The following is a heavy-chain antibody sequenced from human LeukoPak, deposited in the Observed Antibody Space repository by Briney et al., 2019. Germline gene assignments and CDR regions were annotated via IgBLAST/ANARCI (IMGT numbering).Heavy chain of an antibody. V-gene: IGHV3-7*04. J-gene: IGHJ4*02. CDR1: GFTFGAYW. CDR3: ARVYCGGDCSNLRFDY. D-gene: IGHD2-21*02. Sequence: GGSLRLSCAASGFTFGAYWMSWVRQAPGKGLEWVANIRQDASEKYYVDSVKGRFTISRDNAKNSLYLQMYSLRAEDTAVYYCARVYCGGDCSNLRFDYWGQGTLVTVSS. CDR2: IRQDASEK.